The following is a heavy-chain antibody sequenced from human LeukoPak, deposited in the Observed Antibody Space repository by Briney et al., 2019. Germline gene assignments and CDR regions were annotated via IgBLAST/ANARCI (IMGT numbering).Heavy chain of an antibody. J-gene: IGHJ4*02. Sequence: GGSLRLSCAASGFTFSDYAMHWVRQAPGKGLEWVAVIWYDGSDKYYADSVKGRFTISRDNSKNALYLQMNSLRAEDTAVYYCARGGYSSSTTCDYWGQGTLVTVSS. V-gene: IGHV3-33*08. CDR1: GFTFSDYA. CDR2: IWYDGSDK. CDR3: ARGGYSSSTTCDY. D-gene: IGHD6-6*01.